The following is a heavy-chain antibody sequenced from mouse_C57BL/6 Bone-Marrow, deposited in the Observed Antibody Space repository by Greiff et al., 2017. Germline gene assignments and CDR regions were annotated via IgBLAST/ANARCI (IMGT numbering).Heavy chain of an antibody. V-gene: IGHV1-18*01. Sequence: EVQLQQSGPELVKPGASVKIPCKASGYTFTDYNMDWVKQSHGKSLEWIGDINPNNGGTIYNQKFKGKATLTVDKSSSTAYMELRSLSSEDTAVYYCARMAGSRGDYFDYGGQGTTLTVSS. J-gene: IGHJ2*01. CDR2: INPNNGGT. CDR1: GYTFTDYN. CDR3: ARMAGSRGDYFDY. D-gene: IGHD3-3*01.